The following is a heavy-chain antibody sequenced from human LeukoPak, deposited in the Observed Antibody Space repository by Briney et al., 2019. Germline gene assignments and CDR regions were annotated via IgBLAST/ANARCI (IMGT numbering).Heavy chain of an antibody. CDR3: AREASYYDSSGYYVGYFDY. CDR2: IWYDGSNK. CDR1: GFTFSSYG. V-gene: IGHV3-33*08. J-gene: IGHJ4*02. D-gene: IGHD3-22*01. Sequence: GGSLRLSCAASGFTFSSYGMHWVRQAPGKGLEWVAVIWYDGSNKYYADSVKGRFTISRDNSKNTLYLQMNSLRAEDTAVYYCAREASYYDSSGYYVGYFDYWGQGTLVTVSS.